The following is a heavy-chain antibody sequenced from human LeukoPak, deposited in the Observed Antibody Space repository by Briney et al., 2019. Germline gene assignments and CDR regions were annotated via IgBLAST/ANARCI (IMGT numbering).Heavy chain of an antibody. CDR3: ARRGAAGKYYYYYMDV. J-gene: IGHJ6*03. CDR2: IYPGDSDT. V-gene: IGHV5-51*01. Sequence: GESLKISCKGSGYSFGSFYIGWVRQLPGKGLEWMGIIYPGDSDTRYSSSFQGQVTISADKFVNTAYLEWSSLKASDTAIYYCARRGAAGKYYYYYMDVWGKGTTVTVSS. D-gene: IGHD6-13*01. CDR1: GYSFGSFY.